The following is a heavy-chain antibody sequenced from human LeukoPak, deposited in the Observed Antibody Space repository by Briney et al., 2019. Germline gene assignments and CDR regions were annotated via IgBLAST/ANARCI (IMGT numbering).Heavy chain of an antibody. Sequence: ASVKVSCQASGYTFTSYGISGVRPAPGQGLDWMGWISAYNGNTNYAHKLQGGVTMTTDTSTSTAYMELRKLRPHQTAVCFLSRGDYFDWESHLDYWGQGTLVTVSS. V-gene: IGHV1-18*01. D-gene: IGHD3-9*01. J-gene: IGHJ4*02. CDR2: ISAYNGNT. CDR3: SRGDYFDWESHLDY. CDR1: GYTFTSYG.